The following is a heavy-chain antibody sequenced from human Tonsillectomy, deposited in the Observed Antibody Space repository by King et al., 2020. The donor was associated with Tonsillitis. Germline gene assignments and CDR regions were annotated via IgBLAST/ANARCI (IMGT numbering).Heavy chain of an antibody. D-gene: IGHD1-1*01. Sequence: QLVQSGGGLVKPGGCLRLSCAASGFTFSYYYMSWIRQAPGKGREWVPYISSSGSSIYYEYSVKGRFTNSRDNAKNSLYLQMNSLRAEDTAVYYCARAGGAGGRWSWFDPWGQGTLVTVSS. CDR3: ARAGGAGGRWSWFDP. CDR2: ISSSGSSI. CDR1: GFTFSYYY. V-gene: IGHV3-11*01. J-gene: IGHJ5*02.